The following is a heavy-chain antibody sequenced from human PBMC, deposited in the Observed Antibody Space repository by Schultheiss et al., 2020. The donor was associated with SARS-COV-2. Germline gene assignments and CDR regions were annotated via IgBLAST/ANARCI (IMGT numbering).Heavy chain of an antibody. V-gene: IGHV3-30*03. J-gene: IGHJ4*02. D-gene: IGHD5-12*01. CDR3: ARGLPSQYNGYVRPYYFDH. CDR2: IAYDGSNM. CDR1: GFTFSGYG. Sequence: GESLKISCEASGFTFSGYGMHWVRQAPGKGLEWVAVIAYDGSNMYYAESVKGRFTISRDNIRNTLYLQMNSLRTEDTAVYFCARGLPSQYNGYVRPYYFDHWGRGSLVTVSS.